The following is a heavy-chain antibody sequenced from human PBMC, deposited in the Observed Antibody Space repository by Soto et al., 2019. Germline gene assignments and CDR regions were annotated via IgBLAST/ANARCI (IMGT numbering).Heavy chain of an antibody. J-gene: IGHJ4*02. CDR2: IHYSGST. D-gene: IGHD3-10*01. CDR1: GGSISSGGAYY. CDR3: ARSPRGLGNFDY. Sequence: SETLSLTCAVSGGSISSGGAYYWSWIRQSPGKGLEWIAYIHYSGSTYYNSSLKSRVTLSVDTAKNQFSLRVSSVTAADTAVYYCARSPRGLGNFDYWGQGTLVTVSS. V-gene: IGHV4-30-4*01.